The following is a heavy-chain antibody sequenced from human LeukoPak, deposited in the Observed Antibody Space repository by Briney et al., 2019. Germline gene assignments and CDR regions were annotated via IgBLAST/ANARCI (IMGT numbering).Heavy chain of an antibody. CDR3: VGGYDPHY. V-gene: IGHV3-74*01. CDR2: INSDGSDT. D-gene: IGHD2-8*02. Sequence: GGSLRLSCAASGFTFSNFWMHWVRQAPGKGLVWVSRINSDGSDTSYADSVKGRLTISRDNAKNTLYLQMNSLRAEDTAIYYCVGGYDPHYWGQGTLSPPPQ. J-gene: IGHJ4*02. CDR1: GFTFSNFW.